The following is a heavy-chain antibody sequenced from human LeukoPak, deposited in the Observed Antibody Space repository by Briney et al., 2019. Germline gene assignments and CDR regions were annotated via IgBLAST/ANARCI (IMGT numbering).Heavy chain of an antibody. J-gene: IGHJ1*01. CDR2: ISGSGGST. CDR1: GFTFSSYA. CDR3: AKVSDGDYEEYFQH. D-gene: IGHD4-17*01. Sequence: GGSLRLSCAASGFTFSSYAMSWVRQAPGKGLEWVSAISGSGGSTYYADSVKGRFTISRDNSKSTLYLQMNSLRAEDTAVYYCAKVSDGDYEEYFQHWGQGTLVTVSS. V-gene: IGHV3-23*01.